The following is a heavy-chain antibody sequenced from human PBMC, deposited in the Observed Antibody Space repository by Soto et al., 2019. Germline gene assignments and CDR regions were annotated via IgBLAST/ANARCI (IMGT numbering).Heavy chain of an antibody. CDR1: GYTFTSYG. CDR2: ISAYNGNT. J-gene: IGHJ6*02. Sequence: QVQLVQSGAEVKKPGASVKVSCKASGYTFTSYGISWVRQAPGQGLEWMGWISAYNGNTNYAQKLQGRVTMTTDTSTSKAYMELRSLRSDDTAVYYCARVPVITGTTGYYYYGMDVWGQGTTVTVSS. CDR3: ARVPVITGTTGYYYYGMDV. V-gene: IGHV1-18*04. D-gene: IGHD1-7*01.